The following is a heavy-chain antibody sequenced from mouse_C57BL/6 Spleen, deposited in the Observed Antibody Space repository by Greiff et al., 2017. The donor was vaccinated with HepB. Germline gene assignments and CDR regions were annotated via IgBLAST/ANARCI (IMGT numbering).Heavy chain of an antibody. D-gene: IGHD4-1*01. V-gene: IGHV1-69*01. Sequence: QVQLQQPGAELVMPGASVKLSCKASGYTFTSYWMHWVKQRPGQGLEWIGESDPSDSYTNYNQKFKGKSTLTVDKSSSTAYMQLSSLTSEDSAVYYCARLGGYFDVWGTGTTVTVSS. CDR2: SDPSDSYT. CDR3: ARLGGYFDV. J-gene: IGHJ1*03. CDR1: GYTFTSYW.